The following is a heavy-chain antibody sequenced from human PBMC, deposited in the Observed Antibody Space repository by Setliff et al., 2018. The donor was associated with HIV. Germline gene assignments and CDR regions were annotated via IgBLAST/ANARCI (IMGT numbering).Heavy chain of an antibody. CDR3: ARGPPGSSIGWYVGY. CDR1: GGSFSGFY. V-gene: IGHV4-34*01. D-gene: IGHD6-19*01. CDR2: INHSGGT. Sequence: PSETLSLTCAVYGGSFSGFYWNWIRQPPGKGLEWIGEINHSGGTNYNPSLKSRVTISVDTSKIQFSLRLSSVIAADTAVYYCARGPPGSSIGWYVGYWGQGTLVTVSS. J-gene: IGHJ4*02.